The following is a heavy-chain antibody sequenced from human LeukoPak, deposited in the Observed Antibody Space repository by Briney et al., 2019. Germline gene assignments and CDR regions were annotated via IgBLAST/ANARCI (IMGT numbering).Heavy chain of an antibody. CDR1: GGTFSSYA. J-gene: IGHJ4*02. CDR2: IIPIFGTA. CDR3: ARDWDDYGDYENAKDFDY. Sequence: ASVKVSCKASGGTFSSYAISWVRQAPGQGLEWMGGIIPIFGTANYAQKFQGRVTITADESTSTAYMELSSLRAEDTAVYYCARDWDDYGDYENAKDFDYWGQGTLVTVSS. V-gene: IGHV1-69*13. D-gene: IGHD4-17*01.